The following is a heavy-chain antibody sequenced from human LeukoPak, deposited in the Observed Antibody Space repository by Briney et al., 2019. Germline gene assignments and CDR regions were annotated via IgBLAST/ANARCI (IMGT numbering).Heavy chain of an antibody. CDR2: ISTTSGYI. Sequence: GGSLRLSCAASGFTFSSYSMNCVRQAPGKGLEWVSFISTTSGYIYYADSVKGRFTISRDNAKNSLYLQMNSLRAEDTAVYYCARDRSGGSGSDYWGQGTLVSVSS. CDR3: ARDRSGGSGSDY. CDR1: GFTFSSYS. V-gene: IGHV3-21*01. D-gene: IGHD2-15*01. J-gene: IGHJ4*02.